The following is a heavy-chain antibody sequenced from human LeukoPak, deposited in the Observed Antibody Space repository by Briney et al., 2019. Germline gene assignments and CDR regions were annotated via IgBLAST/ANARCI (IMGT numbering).Heavy chain of an antibody. Sequence: PGGSLRLSCATSGFSFTDYAMSWVRQAPGKGLEWVSTITGSGVTTYYADFVKGRFSISRDISESTVYLHMNSLRAEDTAVYYCAKDEDNSGYYLRYFDYWGQGTLVTVST. CDR2: ITGSGVTT. CDR1: GFSFTDYA. J-gene: IGHJ4*02. V-gene: IGHV3-23*01. CDR3: AKDEDNSGYYLRYFDY. D-gene: IGHD3-22*01.